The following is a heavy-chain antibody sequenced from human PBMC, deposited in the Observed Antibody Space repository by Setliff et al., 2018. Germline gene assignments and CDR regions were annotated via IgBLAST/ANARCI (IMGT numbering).Heavy chain of an antibody. CDR2: IVPIYGPA. CDR3: AKASVWVVYANCGSFDV. D-gene: IGHD2-8*02. Sequence: SVKVSCKASGGSFRNSGSGWVRQAPGQGLEWIGGIVPIYGPAKYAQKFQGRVEITTDESTNTAYMELSSLTSDDTATYYCAKASVWVVYANCGSFDVWGQGTVVTVSS. J-gene: IGHJ3*01. CDR1: GGSFRNSG. V-gene: IGHV1-69*05.